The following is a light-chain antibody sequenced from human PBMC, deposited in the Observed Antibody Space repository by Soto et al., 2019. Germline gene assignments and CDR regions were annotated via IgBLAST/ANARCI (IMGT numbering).Light chain of an antibody. CDR2: EVT. V-gene: IGLV2-14*01. CDR3: CSYTSSGNYV. J-gene: IGLJ1*01. Sequence: QSALTQPPSVSGSPGQSITISCTGTSSNVGGYNYVSWYQQHPGKAPKLMIYEVTNRPSGVSNRFSGSKSGNTASLTISGLQAEDEDYYYCCSYTSSGNYVFGTGTKLTVL. CDR1: SSNVGGYNY.